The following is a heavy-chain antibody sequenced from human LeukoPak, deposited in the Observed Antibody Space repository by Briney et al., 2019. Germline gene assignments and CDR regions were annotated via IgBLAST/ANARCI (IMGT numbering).Heavy chain of an antibody. J-gene: IGHJ6*03. CDR3: ARVAEMWGGYYMDV. V-gene: IGHV1-69*06. Sequence: GASVKVSCKASGGTFSSYAISWVRQAPGQGLEWMGGIIPIFGTANYAQKFQGRVTITADKSTSTAYMELSSLRSEDTAVYYCARVAEMWGGYYMDVWGKGTTVTVSS. CDR2: IIPIFGTA. D-gene: IGHD5-24*01. CDR1: GGTFSSYA.